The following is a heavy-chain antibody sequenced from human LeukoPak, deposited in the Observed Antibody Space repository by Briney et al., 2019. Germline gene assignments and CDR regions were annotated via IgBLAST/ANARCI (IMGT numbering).Heavy chain of an antibody. CDR1: GYTFTNYD. CDR2: MNPNSGNT. Sequence: GASVKVSCKASGYTFTNYDINWVRQATGQGLEWMGWMNPNSGNTGYAQNFQGRVTMTRNTSISTAYMELSRLRSEDTAVYHCARRTTTILEGWGQGTLVTVSS. D-gene: IGHD3-3*01. CDR3: ARRTTTILEG. J-gene: IGHJ4*02. V-gene: IGHV1-8*02.